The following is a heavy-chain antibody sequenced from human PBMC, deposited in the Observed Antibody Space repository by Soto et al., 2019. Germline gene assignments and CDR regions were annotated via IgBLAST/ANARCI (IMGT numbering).Heavy chain of an antibody. Sequence: QVQLVQSGAEVTKPGASVTISCKASGYNFTTYYFHWVRQAPGHGLESRGIISPDGRGPIYAQNFQSRVSMTRDTSTSTVYLQLSSLRTEDTAVYFCARGSGYCTTKTCYFFAFDLWGQGTLVTVSS. D-gene: IGHD3-22*01. CDR1: GYNFTTYY. V-gene: IGHV1-46*01. CDR3: ARGSGYCTTKTCYFFAFDL. CDR2: ISPDGRGP. J-gene: IGHJ5*02.